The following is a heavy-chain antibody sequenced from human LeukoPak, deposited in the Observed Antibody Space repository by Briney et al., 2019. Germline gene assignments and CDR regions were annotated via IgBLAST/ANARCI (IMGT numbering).Heavy chain of an antibody. CDR3: AREGRLSGTYYGGGWFDP. CDR1: GYTFTGHY. CDR2: ICNSGGT. Sequence: GASVKVSCKTSGYTFTGHYMHWVRQVPGQGLEWMGWICNSGGTNYAQKFQGRVTMTRDTSISTAYMELSWLRSDDTALYYCAREGRLSGTYYGGGWFDPWGQGTLVIVSS. D-gene: IGHD4-23*01. V-gene: IGHV1-2*02. J-gene: IGHJ5*02.